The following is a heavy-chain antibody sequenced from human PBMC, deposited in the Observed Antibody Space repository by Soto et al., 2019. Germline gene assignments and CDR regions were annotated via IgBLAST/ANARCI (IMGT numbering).Heavy chain of an antibody. J-gene: IGHJ4*02. CDR3: ARVGRRGYSSGHFDY. CDR1: GYTFTTYA. Sequence: GASVKVSCKASGYTFTTYALHWVRQAPGQRLEWMGWINAGSADIKYSQKFQGRVTITRDTSASTVYMELSSLRSEDTAVYYCARVGRRGYSSGHFDYWGQGTLVTVSS. V-gene: IGHV1-3*01. CDR2: INAGSADI. D-gene: IGHD5-18*01.